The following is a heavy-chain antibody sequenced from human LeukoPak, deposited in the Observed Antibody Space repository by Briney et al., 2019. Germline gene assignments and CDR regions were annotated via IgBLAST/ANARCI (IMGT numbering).Heavy chain of an antibody. CDR3: ARDYSGSPDQ. CDR1: GFTFSNYW. CDR2: INSDGSTT. D-gene: IGHD3-10*01. J-gene: IGHJ4*02. Sequence: GGSLRLSCAASGFTFSNYWMHWVRQAPGKGLVWVSLINSDGSTTSYADSVEGRFTISRDNAKDTVYLQMNNLRVDDTAVYYCARDYSGSPDQWGRGTLITVSS. V-gene: IGHV3-74*01.